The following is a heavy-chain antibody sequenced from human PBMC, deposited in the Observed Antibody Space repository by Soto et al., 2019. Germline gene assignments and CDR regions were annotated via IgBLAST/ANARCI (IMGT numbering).Heavy chain of an antibody. Sequence: GASVKVSCKASGYTFTSYGISWVRQAPGQGLEWMGWISAYNGNTNYAQKLQGRVTMTTDTSTSTAYMELRSLRPDDTAVYYCARGVGRGWYLPFVPWGQGTLVTVSS. V-gene: IGHV1-18*01. CDR3: ARGVGRGWYLPFVP. CDR1: GYTFTSYG. J-gene: IGHJ5*02. CDR2: ISAYNGNT. D-gene: IGHD6-19*01.